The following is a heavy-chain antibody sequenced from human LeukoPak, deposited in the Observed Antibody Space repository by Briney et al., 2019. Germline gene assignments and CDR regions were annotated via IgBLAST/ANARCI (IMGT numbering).Heavy chain of an antibody. CDR1: GFTFSSYW. J-gene: IGHJ4*02. Sequence: PGGSLRLSCAVSGFTFSSYWMHWVRQAPGKGLVWVSRINRDGSSTSYADSVKRRFTISRDNSKNTLYLQMNSLRAEDTAVYYCAKDYNDFWSGLSLFDYWGQGTLVTVSS. CDR2: INRDGSST. V-gene: IGHV3-74*01. CDR3: AKDYNDFWSGLSLFDY. D-gene: IGHD3-3*01.